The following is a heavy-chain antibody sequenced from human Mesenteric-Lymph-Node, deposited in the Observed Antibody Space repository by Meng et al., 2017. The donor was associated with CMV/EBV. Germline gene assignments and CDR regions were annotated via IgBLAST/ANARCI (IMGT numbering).Heavy chain of an antibody. J-gene: IGHJ4*02. D-gene: IGHD3-10*01. CDR3: ARAPLYGSGSYGPYSL. CDR2: MNPNSGNT. Sequence: VSVKVSCKASGYTFTSYDINWVRQATGQGLEWMGWMNPNSGNTGYAQKFQGRVTMTRNTSISTAYMELSSLRSEDTAVYYCARAPLYGSGSYGPYSLWGQGTLVTVSS. CDR1: GYTFTSYD. V-gene: IGHV1-8*01.